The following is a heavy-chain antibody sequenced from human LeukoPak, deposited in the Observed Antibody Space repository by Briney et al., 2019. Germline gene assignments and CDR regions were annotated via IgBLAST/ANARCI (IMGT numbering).Heavy chain of an antibody. CDR1: GFTFSTYA. CDR2: ISYDGSKK. Sequence: GRSLRLSCAASGFTFSTYAMHWVRQAPGKGLEWVAAISYDGSKKYYADSVRGRFTISRDNSKNTLCLQMNSLRAEDTAVYYCAKDKKYSSSYHYFDYWGQGTLVTVSS. CDR3: AKDKKYSSSYHYFDY. D-gene: IGHD6-6*01. V-gene: IGHV3-30-3*01. J-gene: IGHJ4*02.